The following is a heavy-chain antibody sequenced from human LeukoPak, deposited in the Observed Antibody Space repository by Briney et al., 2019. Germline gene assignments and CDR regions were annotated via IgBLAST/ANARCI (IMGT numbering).Heavy chain of an antibody. D-gene: IGHD2-2*01. CDR1: GGTFSSYA. V-gene: IGHV1-69*13. J-gene: IGHJ4*02. CDR2: IISIFGTA. Sequence: ASVKVSCKASGGTFSSYAISWVRQAPGQGLEWMGGIISIFGTANYAQKFQGRVTITADESTSTAYMELSSLRSEDTAVYYCARVKRGTPAAIDYWGQGTLVTVSS. CDR3: ARVKRGTPAAIDY.